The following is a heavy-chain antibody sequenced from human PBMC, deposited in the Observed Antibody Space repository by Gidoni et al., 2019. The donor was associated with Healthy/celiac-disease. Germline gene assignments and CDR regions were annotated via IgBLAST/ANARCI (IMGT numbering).Heavy chain of an antibody. D-gene: IGHD1-26*01. V-gene: IGHV1-46*03. CDR2: INPRGGST. CDR1: GYTFTSYY. CDR3: ARLSWGDAFDI. Sequence: QVQLVQSGAAVKKPGAAVKVSCKASGYTFTSYYMHWVRQAPGLVLEWMGIINPRGGSTSYAQKFQGRVTMTRYTSTSTVYLELSSLRSEDTAVYYCARLSWGDAFDIWGQGKMVTVSS. J-gene: IGHJ3*02.